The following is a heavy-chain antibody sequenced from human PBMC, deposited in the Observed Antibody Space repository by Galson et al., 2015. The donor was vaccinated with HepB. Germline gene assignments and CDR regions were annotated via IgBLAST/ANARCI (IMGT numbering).Heavy chain of an antibody. J-gene: IGHJ4*02. CDR2: IRSKASSHAT. D-gene: IGHD6-19*01. CDR1: GFTFSGSA. Sequence: SLRLSCAASGFTFSGSAIHWVRQASGKGLEWVGRIRSKASSHATAYTASLKGRFTISRDVSKNTAYLHMNSLKTEDTAVYYCARLGDLSGYSSLWGQGTLVTVSS. V-gene: IGHV3-73*01. CDR3: ARLGDLSGYSSL.